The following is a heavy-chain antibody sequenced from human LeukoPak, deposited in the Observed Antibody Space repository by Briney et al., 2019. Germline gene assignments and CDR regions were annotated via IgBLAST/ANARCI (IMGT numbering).Heavy chain of an antibody. CDR1: GYSFGSYG. V-gene: IGHV1-18*01. D-gene: IGHD6-19*01. Sequence: ASVKVSCKASGYSFGSYGIAWVRQAPGQGLEWMGWISGYNDNTNYAREFQGRVTMTTDTSTSTAYMELRSLRADDTAVYYCARHLGGSSGWYAFDIWGQGTMVTVSS. CDR2: ISGYNDNT. CDR3: ARHLGGSSGWYAFDI. J-gene: IGHJ3*02.